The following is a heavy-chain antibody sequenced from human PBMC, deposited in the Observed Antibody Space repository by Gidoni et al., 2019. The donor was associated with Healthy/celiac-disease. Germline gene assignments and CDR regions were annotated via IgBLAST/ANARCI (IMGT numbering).Heavy chain of an antibody. V-gene: IGHV3-30-3*01. CDR2: ISYDGSNK. CDR3: ARDGNYYDSSGYYHYFDY. D-gene: IGHD3-22*01. J-gene: IGHJ4*02. Sequence: QVQLVESGGGVVQPGRSLRLSCAASGFTFRSYAMHWVRPAPGKGLEWVAVISYDGSNKYYADSVKGRFTISRDNSKNTLYLQMNSLRAEDTAVYYCARDGNYYDSSGYYHYFDYWGQGTLVTVSS. CDR1: GFTFRSYA.